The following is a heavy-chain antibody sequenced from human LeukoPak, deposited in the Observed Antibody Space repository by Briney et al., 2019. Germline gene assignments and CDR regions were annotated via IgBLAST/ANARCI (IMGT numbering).Heavy chain of an antibody. V-gene: IGHV3-33*01. CDR1: GFTFSNYG. CDR3: ARGSLGTIAVAGTLDY. D-gene: IGHD6-19*01. J-gene: IGHJ4*02. CDR2: IWYDGSNK. Sequence: GGSLRLSRAASGFTFSNYGMHWVRQAPGKGLEWVAVIWYDGSNKYYADSVKGRFTISRDNSKNTLYLLMNSLRAEDTAVYYCARGSLGTIAVAGTLDYWGQGILVTVSS.